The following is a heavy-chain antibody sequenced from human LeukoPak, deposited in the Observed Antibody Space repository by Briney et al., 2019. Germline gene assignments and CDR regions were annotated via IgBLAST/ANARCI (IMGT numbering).Heavy chain of an antibody. CDR3: AREPLGVIPYPVDY. CDR2: ISAYNGNT. D-gene: IGHD3-3*01. V-gene: IGHV1-18*01. CDR1: GYTFTSYG. J-gene: IGHJ4*02. Sequence: ASVKVSCKASGYTFTSYGISWVRQAPGQALEWMGWISAYNGNTNYAQKLQGRVTMTTHTSTSTAYMELRSLRSDDTAVYYCAREPLGVIPYPVDYWGQGTLVTVSS.